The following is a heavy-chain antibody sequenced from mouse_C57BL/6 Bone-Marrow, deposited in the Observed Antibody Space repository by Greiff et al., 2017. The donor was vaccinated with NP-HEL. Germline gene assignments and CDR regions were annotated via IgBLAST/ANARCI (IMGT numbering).Heavy chain of an antibody. V-gene: IGHV1-81*01. CDR1: GYTFTSYG. J-gene: IGHJ2*01. D-gene: IGHD2-4*01. Sequence: VQLQQSGAELARPGASVKLSCKASGYTFTSYGISWVKQRTGQGLEWIGEIYPRSGNTYYNEKFKGKATLTADKSSSTAYMELRSLTSEDSAVYFCASLYDYDLDPPFDYWGQGTTLTVSA. CDR3: ASLYDYDLDPPFDY. CDR2: IYPRSGNT.